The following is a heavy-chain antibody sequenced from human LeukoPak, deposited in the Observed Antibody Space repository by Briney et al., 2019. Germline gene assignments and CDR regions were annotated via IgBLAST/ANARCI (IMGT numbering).Heavy chain of an antibody. V-gene: IGHV4-30-4*03. J-gene: IGHJ6*02. CDR3: KGAYIVGATLDYYYYGMDV. CDR1: GGSFSNGDYH. D-gene: IGHD1-26*01. CDR2: IYYSGST. Sequence: PSETLSLTCTVSGGSFSNGDYHWNWIRQPPGKGLEWIGHIYYSGSTHYNPSLKSRVSISIDTSKNQFSLKLSSVTAADTAVYYCKGAYIVGATLDYYYYGMDVWGQGTTVTVSS.